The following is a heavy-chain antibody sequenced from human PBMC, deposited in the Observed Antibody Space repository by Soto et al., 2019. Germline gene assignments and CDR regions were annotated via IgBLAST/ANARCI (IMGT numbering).Heavy chain of an antibody. CDR3: ARLRITMVRGVIYWFDP. CDR1: GGSFGGFY. V-gene: IGHV4-34*01. D-gene: IGHD3-10*01. J-gene: IGHJ5*02. Sequence: PSETLSLPYAVYGGSFGGFYCSWIRQPPGKGLEWIGEINHSGSTNYNPSLKSRVTISVDTSKNQFSLKLSSVTAADTAVYYCARLRITMVRGVIYWFDPWGQGTLVTVSP. CDR2: INHSGST.